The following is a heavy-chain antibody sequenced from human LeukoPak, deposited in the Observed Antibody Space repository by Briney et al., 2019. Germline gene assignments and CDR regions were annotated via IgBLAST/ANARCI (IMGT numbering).Heavy chain of an antibody. D-gene: IGHD3-10*01. CDR3: ASNYYGSGSLDY. V-gene: IGHV4-39*07. J-gene: IGHJ4*02. CDR2: TYQSGST. Sequence: SETLSLTCTVSGGSISSSKYYWGWIRQPPGKALEWIGSTYQSGSTNYNPSLKSRVTISVDTSKNQFSLKVSSVTAADTAVYYCASNYYGSGSLDYWGQGNLVTVSS. CDR1: GGSISSSKYY.